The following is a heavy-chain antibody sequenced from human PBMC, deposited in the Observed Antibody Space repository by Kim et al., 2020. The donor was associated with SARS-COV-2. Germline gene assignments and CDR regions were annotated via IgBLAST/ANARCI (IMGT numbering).Heavy chain of an antibody. CDR1: GLTFSNYG. J-gene: IGHJ4*02. D-gene: IGHD4-17*01. V-gene: IGHV3-7*01. Sequence: GGSLRLSCAASGLTFSNYGMHWVRQTPGKGLEWVAGIRQDGSRTFYVDSVKGRFTISRDNAKNSLYLQMDSLRAEDTAVYYCTKGNSGDYGKWGQGAAVTVSS. CDR2: IRQDGSRT. CDR3: TKGNSGDYGK.